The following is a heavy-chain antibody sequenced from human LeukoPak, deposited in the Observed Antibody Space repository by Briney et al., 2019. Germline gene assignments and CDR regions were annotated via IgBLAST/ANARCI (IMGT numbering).Heavy chain of an antibody. V-gene: IGHV1-46*01. CDR3: ARTYCFDSTGSRDAFDF. Sequence: ASVKVSCKASGYTFTSYFMHWVRQAPGQGPEWMGLINPSGGSTSYAQKFQGRVTMTRDMSTNTVYMDLSSLRSDDTAVYYCARTYCFDSTGSRDAFDFWGQGTMVIVST. CDR1: GYTFTSYF. CDR2: INPSGGST. D-gene: IGHD3-22*01. J-gene: IGHJ3*01.